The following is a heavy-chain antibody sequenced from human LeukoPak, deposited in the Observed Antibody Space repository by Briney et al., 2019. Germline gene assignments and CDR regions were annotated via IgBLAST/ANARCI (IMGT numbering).Heavy chain of an antibody. CDR1: GYIFTSYA. D-gene: IGHD6-19*01. CDR2: INTNTGNP. J-gene: IGHJ3*02. V-gene: IGHV7-4-1*02. Sequence: ASVEVSCKASGYIFTSYAMNWVRQAPGQGLEWMGWINTNTGNPTYAQGFTGRFVFSLDTSVSTAYLQISSLKAEDTAVYYCARDLTPRIAVVGGSDWDAFDIWGQGTMVTVSS. CDR3: ARDLTPRIAVVGGSDWDAFDI.